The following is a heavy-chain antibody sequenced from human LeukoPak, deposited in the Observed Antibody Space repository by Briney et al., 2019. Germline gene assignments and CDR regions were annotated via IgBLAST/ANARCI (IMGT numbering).Heavy chain of an antibody. V-gene: IGHV3-30-3*01. CDR3: ARDLLLWFGELAYGMDV. D-gene: IGHD3-10*01. CDR1: GFTFSSYA. CDR2: ISYDGSNK. J-gene: IGHJ6*02. Sequence: PGGSLRLSCAASGFTFSSYAMHWVRQAPGKGLEWVAVISYDGSNKYYADSVKGRFTISRDNSKNTLYLQMNSLRAEDTAVYYCARDLLLWFGELAYGMDVWGQGTTVTVSS.